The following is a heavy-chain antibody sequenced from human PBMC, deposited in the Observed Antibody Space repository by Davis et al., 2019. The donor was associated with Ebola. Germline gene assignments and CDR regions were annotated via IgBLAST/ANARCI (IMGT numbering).Heavy chain of an antibody. CDR2: ISGSGGST. CDR1: GFTFSSYG. CDR3: AKDRSRDSGSYYYFDY. Sequence: PGGSLRLSCAASGFTFSSYGMHWVRQAPGKGLEWVSAISGSGGSTYYADSVKGRFTISRDNSKNTLYLQMNSLRAEDTAVYYCAKDRSRDSGSYYYFDYWGQGTLVTVSS. D-gene: IGHD1-26*01. V-gene: IGHV3-23*01. J-gene: IGHJ4*02.